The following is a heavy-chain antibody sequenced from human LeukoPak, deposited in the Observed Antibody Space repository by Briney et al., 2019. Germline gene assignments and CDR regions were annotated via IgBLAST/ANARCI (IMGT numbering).Heavy chain of an antibody. CDR1: GVSISSGGYS. Sequence: TSETLSLTCAVSGVSISSGGYSWSWLRQPPGKGLEWIGYIYHSGSTYYNPSLKSRVTISVDRSKNQFSLKLSSVTAADTAVYYCARTTVVTRLFDYWGQGTLVTVSS. CDR3: ARTTVVTRLFDY. V-gene: IGHV4-30-2*01. CDR2: IYHSGST. J-gene: IGHJ4*02. D-gene: IGHD4-23*01.